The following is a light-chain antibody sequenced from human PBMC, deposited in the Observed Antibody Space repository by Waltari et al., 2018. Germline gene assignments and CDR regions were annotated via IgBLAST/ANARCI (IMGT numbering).Light chain of an antibody. CDR2: DVS. CDR1: SSDVGAYNY. V-gene: IGLV2-14*03. Sequence: QSALTQPASVPGSPGQSITISCTGTSSDVGAYNYVSWYQQHPGKAPKLILYDVSQPASGVSDRFSGSKSGNTASLTISGLQAEDEADYYCSSYASSMTVVFGGGTKLTVL. J-gene: IGLJ2*01. CDR3: SSYASSMTVV.